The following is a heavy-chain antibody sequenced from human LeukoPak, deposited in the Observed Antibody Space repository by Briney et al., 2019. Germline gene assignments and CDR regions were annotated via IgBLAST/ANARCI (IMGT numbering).Heavy chain of an antibody. D-gene: IGHD2-8*02. Sequence: GGSLRLSCVASGFTFRTYAMSWVRHTPCMGLDLVSAISDNDRGTYHADSVKGRFTISIDNSKHTLYLQMNNLRAEDADTYFCAKAPLGSCTGARCYSLDAWGKGTTVSVSS. V-gene: IGHV3-23*01. J-gene: IGHJ6*03. CDR3: AKAPLGSCTGARCYSLDA. CDR1: GFTFRTYA. CDR2: ISDNDRGT.